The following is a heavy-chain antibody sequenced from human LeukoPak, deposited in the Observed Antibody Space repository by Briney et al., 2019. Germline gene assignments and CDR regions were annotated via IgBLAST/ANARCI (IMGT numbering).Heavy chain of an antibody. V-gene: IGHV3-23*01. CDR1: GFTFSSYA. Sequence: PGGSLRLSCAASGFTFSSYAMSWVRQAPGKGLEWVSAISGSGGSTYYADSVKGRFTISRDNSKNTLYLQMNSLRAEDTAVYYCARERYYYDSSGYTPDAFDIWGQGTMVTVSS. D-gene: IGHD3-22*01. J-gene: IGHJ3*02. CDR2: ISGSGGST. CDR3: ARERYYYDSSGYTPDAFDI.